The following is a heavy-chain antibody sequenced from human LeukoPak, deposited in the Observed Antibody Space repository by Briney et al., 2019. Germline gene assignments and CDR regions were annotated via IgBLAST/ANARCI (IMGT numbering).Heavy chain of an antibody. J-gene: IGHJ3*02. CDR3: ARGGPRPYYYDTRGQGAFDI. CDR1: GFTFSNYA. D-gene: IGHD3-22*01. CDR2: ISGSGGTT. Sequence: GGSLRLSCAASGFTFSNYAMSWVRQAPGKGLEWVSGISGSGGTTYYADSVKGRFTISRDNSKNTLNLQMNSLRAEDTAVYYCARGGPRPYYYDTRGQGAFDIWGQGTMVTVSS. V-gene: IGHV3-23*01.